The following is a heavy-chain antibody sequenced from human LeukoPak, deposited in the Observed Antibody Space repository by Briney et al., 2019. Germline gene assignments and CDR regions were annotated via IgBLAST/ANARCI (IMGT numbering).Heavy chain of an antibody. CDR1: GGSISSNSYY. V-gene: IGHV4-39*07. J-gene: IGHJ6*03. Sequence: PSETLSLTCAVSGGSISSNSYYWGWIRQPPGKGLEWIGSIYYSGSTYYNPSLKSRVTISVDTSKNQFSLKLSSVTAADTAVYYCAIADYYYYYMDVWGKGTTVTVSS. CDR2: IYYSGST. CDR3: AIADYYYYYMDV.